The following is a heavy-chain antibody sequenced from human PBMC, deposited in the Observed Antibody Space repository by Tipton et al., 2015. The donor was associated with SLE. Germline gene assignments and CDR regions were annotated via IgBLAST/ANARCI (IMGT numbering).Heavy chain of an antibody. CDR3: AREGYWGYFDS. CDR2: ISGSGRDT. CDR1: GFTFSSCA. Sequence: SLRLSCAASGFTFSSCAMSWVRQAPGKGLEWVSSISGSGRDTYYAESVRGRFTISRDNAKNTLYLQMNSLRAEDTAVYYCAREGYWGYFDSWGQGTLVTVSS. V-gene: IGHV3-23*01. J-gene: IGHJ4*02. D-gene: IGHD7-27*01.